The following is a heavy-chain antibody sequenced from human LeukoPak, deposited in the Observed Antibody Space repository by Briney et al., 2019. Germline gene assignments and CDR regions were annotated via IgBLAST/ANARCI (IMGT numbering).Heavy chain of an antibody. Sequence: ASVKVSCKASGYTFTGYYMHWVRRAPGQGLEWMGWINPNSGGTNYAQKFQGRVTMTRDTSISTAYMELSRLRSDDTAVYYCARTYGSGSYRRFDYWGQGTLVTVSS. CDR1: GYTFTGYY. D-gene: IGHD3-10*01. CDR3: ARTYGSGSYRRFDY. V-gene: IGHV1-2*02. CDR2: INPNSGGT. J-gene: IGHJ4*02.